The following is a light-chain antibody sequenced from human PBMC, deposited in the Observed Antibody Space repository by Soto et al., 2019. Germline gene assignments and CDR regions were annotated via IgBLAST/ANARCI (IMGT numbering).Light chain of an antibody. J-gene: IGLJ1*01. CDR3: QSYDSSLRGV. CDR2: GNS. CDR1: SSNIGSGYD. Sequence: QSVLTQPPSVSGAPGQRVTISCTGSSSNIGSGYDVHWYQQLPGTAPRLLIYGNSNRPSGVPDRFSGSKSGTSASLAITGLQAEDEADYYCQSYDSSLRGVFGTGTKVTAL. V-gene: IGLV1-40*01.